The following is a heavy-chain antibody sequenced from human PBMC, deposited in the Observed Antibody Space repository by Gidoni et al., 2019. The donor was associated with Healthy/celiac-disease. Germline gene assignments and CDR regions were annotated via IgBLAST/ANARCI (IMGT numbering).Heavy chain of an antibody. V-gene: IGHV1-69*06. CDR3: ARVDSSGYYLYYFDY. J-gene: IGHJ4*02. Sequence: QVQLVQSGAAVKKPGSSVTVSCKASGGTFNSYAISWVRQAPGQGLEWMGGIIPIVGTATYAQKFQGRVTITADKSTSTAYMVLSSLRSEDTAVYYCARVDSSGYYLYYFDYWGQGTLVTVSS. CDR2: IIPIVGTA. CDR1: GGTFNSYA. D-gene: IGHD3-22*01.